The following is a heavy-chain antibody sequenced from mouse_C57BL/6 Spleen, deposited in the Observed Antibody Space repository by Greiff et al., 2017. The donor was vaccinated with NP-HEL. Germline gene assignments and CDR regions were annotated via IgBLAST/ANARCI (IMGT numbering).Heavy chain of an antibody. CDR3: AIITTVVASRYFDV. CDR1: GYTFTDYY. V-gene: IGHV1-26*01. D-gene: IGHD1-1*01. Sequence: EVQLQQSGPELVKPGASVKISCKASGYTFTDYYMNWVKQSHGKSLEWIGDINPNNGGTSYRQKFKGKATLTVDKSSSTAYMELRRLTSEDSAVYYCAIITTVVASRYFDVWGTGTTVTVSS. J-gene: IGHJ1*03. CDR2: INPNNGGT.